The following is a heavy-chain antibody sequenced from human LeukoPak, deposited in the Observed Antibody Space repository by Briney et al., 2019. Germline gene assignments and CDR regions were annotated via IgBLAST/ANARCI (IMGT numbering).Heavy chain of an antibody. Sequence: ASVKVSCKASGYTFTGYYMHWVRQAPGQGLEWMGRINPNSGGTNYAQKFQGRVTMTRDTSISTAYMELSRLRSDDTAVYYCARRKTTPYYYYYMDVWGKGTTVTVSS. J-gene: IGHJ6*03. CDR3: ARRKTTPYYYYYMDV. CDR1: GYTFTGYY. D-gene: IGHD1-7*01. V-gene: IGHV1-2*06. CDR2: INPNSGGT.